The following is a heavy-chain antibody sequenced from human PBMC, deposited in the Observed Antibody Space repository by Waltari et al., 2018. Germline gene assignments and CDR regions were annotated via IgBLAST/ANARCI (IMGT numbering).Heavy chain of an antibody. CDR1: GFTFRDHW. Sequence: EEQLVESGGGLVPPGESLSLSCVASGFTFRDHWMAWVRQAPGKELEWVAKIRKDGSEDMYVDSVKGRFSISKDNAKNSVFLQMNNLRAEDTAVYYCARDHWYSLDLWGQGTRVTVSP. J-gene: IGHJ4*02. CDR2: IRKDGSED. CDR3: ARDHWYSLDL. V-gene: IGHV3-7*01. D-gene: IGHD2-21*02.